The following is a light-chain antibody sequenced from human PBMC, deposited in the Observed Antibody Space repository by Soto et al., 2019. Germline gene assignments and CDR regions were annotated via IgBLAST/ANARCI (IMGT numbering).Light chain of an antibody. CDR1: SSNIGSNT. J-gene: IGLJ3*02. V-gene: IGLV1-44*01. Sequence: VLTQPPSASGTPGQRVTISCSGSSSNIGSNTVNWYQQLPGTAPKLLIYSNNQRPSGVPDRFSGSKSGTSASLAISGLQSEDEADYYCAAWDDSLNGWVFGGGTKVTVL. CDR3: AAWDDSLNGWV. CDR2: SNN.